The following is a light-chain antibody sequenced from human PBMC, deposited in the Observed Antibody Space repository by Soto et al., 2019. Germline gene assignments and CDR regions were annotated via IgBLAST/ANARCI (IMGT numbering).Light chain of an antibody. CDR1: QSVSRN. J-gene: IGKJ2*01. CDR3: XXYGDWPPET. V-gene: IGKV3-15*01. CDR2: GAS. Sequence: EVVLTQSPATLSVSPGDRATLSCRASQSVSRNLAWYQQKPGQAPRLLIYGASTRATGVPARFSGSGSATEFTLSISSLQSEDVAVYYXXXYGDWPPETFGQGTKLEI.